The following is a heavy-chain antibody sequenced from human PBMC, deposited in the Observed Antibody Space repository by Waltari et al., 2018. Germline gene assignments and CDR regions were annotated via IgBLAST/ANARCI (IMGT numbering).Heavy chain of an antibody. J-gene: IGHJ5*02. D-gene: IGHD3-16*02. CDR3: ARCLYDYIWGSYRTAWFDP. V-gene: IGHV4-38-2*02. Sequence: QVQLQESGPGLVKPSETLSLTCTVSGYSISSGYYWGWIRQPPGKGLEWIGSIYNRGSTYSNPSPKSRVTISVDTSKNQFSLKLSSVTAADTAVYYCARCLYDYIWGSYRTAWFDPWGQGTLVTVSS. CDR1: GYSISSGYY. CDR2: IYNRGST.